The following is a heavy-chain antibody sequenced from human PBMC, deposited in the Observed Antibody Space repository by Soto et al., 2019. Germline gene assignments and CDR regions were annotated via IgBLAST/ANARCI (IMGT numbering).Heavy chain of an antibody. Sequence: ASETLSLTCTVSGGSISSYYWSWIRQPPGKGLEWIGYIYYSGSTNYNPSLKSRVTISVDTSKNQFSLKLSSVTAADTAVYYCARVIEWFGELLSPFDPWGQGTLVTVSS. V-gene: IGHV4-59*01. CDR3: ARVIEWFGELLSPFDP. D-gene: IGHD3-10*01. CDR1: GGSISSYY. CDR2: IYYSGST. J-gene: IGHJ5*02.